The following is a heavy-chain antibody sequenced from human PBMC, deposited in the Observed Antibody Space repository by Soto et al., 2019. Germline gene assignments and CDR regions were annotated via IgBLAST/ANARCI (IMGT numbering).Heavy chain of an antibody. CDR2: IYPGDSET. CDR3: ARDYDYALDY. CDR1: GYSFSSYW. V-gene: IGHV5-51*01. J-gene: IGHJ4*02. D-gene: IGHD3-16*01. Sequence: RESRKISCKGSGYSFSSYWIGWVRQMPGKGLEWMGFIYPGDSETRYSPSFQGQVTISVDKSISTAYLQWSSLKASDTAIYYCARDYDYALDYWGQGTLVTGSS.